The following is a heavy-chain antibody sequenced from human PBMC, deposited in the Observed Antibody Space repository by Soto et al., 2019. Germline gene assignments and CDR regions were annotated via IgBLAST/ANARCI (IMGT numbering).Heavy chain of an antibody. CDR2: INGDGTST. CDR3: ASIPPCAVGATAQVDY. Sequence: GGSLRLSCAASGFTFSRHWMHWVRQVPGKGLEWVSRINGDGTSTGYADSVKGRFTISRDNAKNTLYLQMNRLRAEDTALYYCASIPPCAVGATAQVDYWGQGTLVTVSS. V-gene: IGHV3-74*01. CDR1: GFTFSRHW. J-gene: IGHJ4*02. D-gene: IGHD1-26*01.